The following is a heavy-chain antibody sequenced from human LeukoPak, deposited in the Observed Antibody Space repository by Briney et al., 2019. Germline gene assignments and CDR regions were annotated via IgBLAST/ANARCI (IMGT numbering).Heavy chain of an antibody. CDR3: ARASSGWYVSQYYYYYMDV. V-gene: IGHV4-4*07. Sequence: SETLSLTCTVSDGSISSYYWSWIRQPAGKGLEWIGRIYTSGSTNYNPSLKSRVTMSVDTSKNQFSLKLSSVTAADTAVYYCARASSGWYVSQYYYYYMDVWGKGTTVTVSS. CDR1: DGSISSYY. J-gene: IGHJ6*03. CDR2: IYTSGST. D-gene: IGHD6-19*01.